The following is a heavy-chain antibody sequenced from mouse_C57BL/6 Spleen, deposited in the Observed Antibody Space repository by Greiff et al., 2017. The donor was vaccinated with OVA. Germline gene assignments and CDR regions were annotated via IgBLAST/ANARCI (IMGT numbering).Heavy chain of an antibody. CDR1: GYTFTSYW. J-gene: IGHJ2*01. V-gene: IGHV14-1*01. CDR2: IDPEDGDT. Sequence: VQLQQPGAELVKPGASVKVSCKASGYTFTSYWMHWVKQRPEQGLEWIGRIDPEDGDTEYAPKFQGKATMTADTSSNTAYLQLSSLTSEDTAVYYCTTVTTVVARGYYFDYWGQGTTLTVSS. D-gene: IGHD1-1*01. CDR3: TTVTTVVARGYYFDY.